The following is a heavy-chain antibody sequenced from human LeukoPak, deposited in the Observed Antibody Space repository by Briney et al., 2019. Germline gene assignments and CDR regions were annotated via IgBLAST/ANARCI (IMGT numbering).Heavy chain of an antibody. CDR2: IWYGGSNG. Sequence: GGSLSLSCAASGFTFNTNGMNWVRQAPGKGLEWVSFIWYGGSNGHYPESVKGRFTISRDNSRNMVYLQMNSLRPEDTAVYYCVKDMGKMYMSAMDLWGKGTTVTVSS. J-gene: IGHJ6*03. D-gene: IGHD7-27*01. CDR3: VKDMGKMYMSAMDL. V-gene: IGHV3-30*02. CDR1: GFTFNTNG.